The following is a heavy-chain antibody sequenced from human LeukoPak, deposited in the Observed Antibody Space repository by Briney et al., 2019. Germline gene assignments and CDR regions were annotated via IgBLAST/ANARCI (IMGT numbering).Heavy chain of an antibody. CDR3: ARDLAVRYSSGWRRGDYYYGMDV. D-gene: IGHD6-19*01. Sequence: GASVKVSCKASGYTFTCYYMHWVRQAPGQGLEWMGWINPNSGGTNYAQKFQGWVTMTRDTSISTAYMELSRLRSDDTAVYYCARDLAVRYSSGWRRGDYYYGMDVWGQGTTVTVSS. CDR2: INPNSGGT. J-gene: IGHJ6*02. V-gene: IGHV1-2*04. CDR1: GYTFTCYY.